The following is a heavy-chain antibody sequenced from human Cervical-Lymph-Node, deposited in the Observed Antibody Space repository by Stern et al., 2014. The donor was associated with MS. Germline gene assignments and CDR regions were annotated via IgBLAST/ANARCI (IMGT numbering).Heavy chain of an antibody. D-gene: IGHD6-13*01. CDR2: ITDSGRT. Sequence: QVQLQQWGAGLLKPSETLSLSCAVSGGSFSDYYWSWVRQSPGKGLEWIGEITDSGRTNYRSSLKSRLTILVDTARNEFSLRLRSVSAADTAVYYCASAVYSSSQHTWFGSWGQGTLVTVSS. J-gene: IGHJ5*01. V-gene: IGHV4-34*01. CDR3: ASAVYSSSQHTWFGS. CDR1: GGSFSDYY.